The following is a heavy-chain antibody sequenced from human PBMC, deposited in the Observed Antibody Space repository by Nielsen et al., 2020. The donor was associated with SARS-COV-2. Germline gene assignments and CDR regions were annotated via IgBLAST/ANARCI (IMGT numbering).Heavy chain of an antibody. Sequence: SETLSLTCAVYGGSFSDYYWNWIRQPPGKGLEWIGEINHTRRPNYNPSLKSRVTISVDTSKNQFSLKLSSVTAADTAVYYCARDRIVGATPAFDIWGQGTMVTVSS. CDR3: ARDRIVGATPAFDI. V-gene: IGHV4-34*01. J-gene: IGHJ3*02. D-gene: IGHD1-26*01. CDR2: INHTRRP. CDR1: GGSFSDYY.